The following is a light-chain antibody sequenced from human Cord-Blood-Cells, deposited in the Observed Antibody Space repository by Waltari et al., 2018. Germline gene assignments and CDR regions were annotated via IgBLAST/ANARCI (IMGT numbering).Light chain of an antibody. J-gene: IGLJ3*02. CDR3: SSYTSSSWV. Sequence: QSALTQPASVSGSPGPSITISCTGTSSDVGGYNHVSWYQQPPGKAPKLMIYDVSNRPSGVSNRFSGSKSGNTASLTISGLQAEDEADYYCSSYTSSSWVFGGGTKLTVL. CDR1: SSDVGGYNH. V-gene: IGLV2-14*01. CDR2: DVS.